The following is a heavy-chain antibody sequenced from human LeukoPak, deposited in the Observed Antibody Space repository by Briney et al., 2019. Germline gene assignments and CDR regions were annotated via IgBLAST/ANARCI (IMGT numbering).Heavy chain of an antibody. Sequence: ASVKVSCKASGYTFTGYYMHYVRQAPGQGLEWMGWINPNSGGTHYAQKFQGRVTMTRDTSVNTIYMELSGLRSDDTAVYYCAGGGFYSNYRWVELHFDYWGQGTLVTVSS. V-gene: IGHV1-2*02. CDR3: AGGGFYSNYRWVELHFDY. CDR2: INPNSGGT. J-gene: IGHJ4*02. CDR1: GYTFTGYY. D-gene: IGHD4-11*01.